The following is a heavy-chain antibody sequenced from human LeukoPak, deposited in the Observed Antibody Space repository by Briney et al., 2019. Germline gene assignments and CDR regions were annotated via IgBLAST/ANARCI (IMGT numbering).Heavy chain of an antibody. CDR1: GGSIGSHY. V-gene: IGHV4-59*11. J-gene: IGHJ6*03. Sequence: SETLSLTCTVSGGSIGSHYWSWIRQPPGKGLEWIGYIYYSGSTNYNPSLKSRVTISVDTSKNQFSLKLSSVTAADTAVYYCARAADYYYYYMDVWGKGTTVTVSS. CDR3: ARAADYYYYYMDV. CDR2: IYYSGST.